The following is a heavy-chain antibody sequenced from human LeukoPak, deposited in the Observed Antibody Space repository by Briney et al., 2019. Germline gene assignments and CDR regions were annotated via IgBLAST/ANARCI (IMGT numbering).Heavy chain of an antibody. D-gene: IGHD3-10*01. J-gene: IGHJ6*02. CDR1: GYTFTGYY. CDR3: ARDPDSITMVRVERYYYYGMDV. Sequence: GASVKVSCKASGYTFTGYYMHWVRQAPGQGLEWMGWINPNSGGTNYAQKFQGRVTMTRDTSISTAYMELSRLRSDDTAVYYCARDPDSITMVRVERYYYYGMDVWGQGTTVTVSS. CDR2: INPNSGGT. V-gene: IGHV1-2*02.